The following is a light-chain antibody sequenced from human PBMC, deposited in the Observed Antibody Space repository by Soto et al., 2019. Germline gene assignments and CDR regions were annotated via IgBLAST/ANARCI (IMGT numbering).Light chain of an antibody. J-gene: IGLJ1*01. CDR3: SSYRTGSAFYV. CDR2: EVR. Sequence: QSVVTQPASVSGSPGQSITISCTGTSSDVGDYNYVSWYQHHPGKAPKLIIYEVRNRPSGVPNRFSGAKSGNTASLTISGRQAEDEADYYCSSYRTGSAFYVFGSGTKGTVL. V-gene: IGLV2-14*01. CDR1: SSDVGDYNY.